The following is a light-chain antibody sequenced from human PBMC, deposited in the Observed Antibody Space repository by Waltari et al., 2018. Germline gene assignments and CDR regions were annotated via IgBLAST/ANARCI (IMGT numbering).Light chain of an antibody. V-gene: IGLV2-8*01. J-gene: IGLJ1*01. Sequence: QSALTQPPSASGSPGQSVTISCTGTSSDVGGYNYVSWYQQHPGKAPKLMIYEVSKRPSRVPNRFSGSKSGNTASLTVSGLQAEDEADYYCSSYAGSNNENVFGTGTKVTVL. CDR2: EVS. CDR3: SSYAGSNNENV. CDR1: SSDVGGYNY.